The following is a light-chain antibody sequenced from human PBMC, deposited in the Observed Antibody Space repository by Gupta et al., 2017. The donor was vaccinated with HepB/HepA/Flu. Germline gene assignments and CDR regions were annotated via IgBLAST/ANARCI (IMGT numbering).Light chain of an antibody. V-gene: IGLV1-47*01. CDR3: ATWDDSLSAWV. Sequence: SVLTQPPSASRTSGQRVTISCSGSNSNIGSNYVSWHQQLPGTAPKLFIYKNDQRPSGFPVRFSDSKSGTSASLVISGIRSEDEAHYYCATWDDSLSAWVFGGGTKLTVL. CDR1: NSNIGSNY. J-gene: IGLJ3*02. CDR2: KND.